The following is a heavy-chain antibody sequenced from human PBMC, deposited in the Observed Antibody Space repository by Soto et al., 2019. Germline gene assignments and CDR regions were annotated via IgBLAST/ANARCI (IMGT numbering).Heavy chain of an antibody. CDR2: IGGNFFQT. CDR3: AKDMVHGAGTRCARYLEK. J-gene: IGHJ4*02. CDR1: EFIFSYYS. Sequence: GWSLRLSCSGAEFIFSYYSMHWVRQAPGNGLEYVSAIGGNFFQTIHTDSIKVRFPISSDKAKNTVDLQRGSLRAKDTAVYYCAKDMVHGAGTRCARYLEKWGRGTLVTASS. D-gene: IGHD2-2*01. V-gene: IGHV3-64D*06.